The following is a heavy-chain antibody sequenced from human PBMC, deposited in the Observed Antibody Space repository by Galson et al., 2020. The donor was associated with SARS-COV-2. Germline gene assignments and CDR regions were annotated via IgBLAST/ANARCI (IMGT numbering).Heavy chain of an antibody. CDR1: GYTFTNYE. J-gene: IGHJ5*02. D-gene: IGHD5-12*01. Sequence: ASEKVSCKASGYTFTNYEINWVRQAPGHGLEWMGWMNPNSGNTGHAQQSQGRVTMTRTTSISTAYMGLNSLTSEDTAVYYCARSYDGFATWFDLWGQGTLVTVSS. CDR2: MNPNSGNT. V-gene: IGHV1-8*01. CDR3: ARSYDGFATWFDL.